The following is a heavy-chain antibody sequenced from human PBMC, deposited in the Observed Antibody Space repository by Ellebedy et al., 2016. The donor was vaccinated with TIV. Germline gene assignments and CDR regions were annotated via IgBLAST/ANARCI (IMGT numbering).Heavy chain of an antibody. V-gene: IGHV1-18*01. CDR2: ISAYNGNT. D-gene: IGHD2-15*01. Sequence: ASVKVSCXASGYTFTSYGISWVRQAPGQGLEWMGWISAYNGNTNYAQKLQGRVTMTIDTSTSTAYMELSSLRSEDTAVYYCARGDIVVVVGSDYYYYGMDVWGQGTTVTVSS. J-gene: IGHJ6*02. CDR1: GYTFTSYG. CDR3: ARGDIVVVVGSDYYYYGMDV.